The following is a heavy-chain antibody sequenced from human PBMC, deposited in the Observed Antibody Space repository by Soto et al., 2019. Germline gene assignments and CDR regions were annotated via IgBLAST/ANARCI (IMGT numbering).Heavy chain of an antibody. J-gene: IGHJ4*02. CDR1: GGSINDFY. CDR2: IYYSGST. D-gene: IGHD6-6*01. V-gene: IGHV4-59*01. CDR3: ARDGGVAARTFDY. Sequence: SETLSLPCPVSGGSINDFYWSWIRQHPGKGLEWIGYIYYSGSTDYNPSLQGRVTISVDTSKNQFSLKLRSVTAADRAVYCCARDGGVAARTFDYWGQGTLVTVSS.